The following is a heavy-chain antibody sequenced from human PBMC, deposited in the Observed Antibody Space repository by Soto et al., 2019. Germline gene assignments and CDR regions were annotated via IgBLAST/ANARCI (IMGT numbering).Heavy chain of an antibody. D-gene: IGHD6-25*01. V-gene: IGHV3-30*18. CDR3: AKEGGFRTESPLYYYGMDV. CDR2: ISDDGSNK. CDR1: GFTLSKYG. Sequence: PGGSLRLSCAASGFTLSKYGMHWVCQAPGKGLEWVAVISDDGSNKYYADYVKGRLTISRDNSKNTLYPQMNSLRLEDTAVYYCAKEGGFRTESPLYYYGMDVWGQGTTVTVSS. J-gene: IGHJ6*02.